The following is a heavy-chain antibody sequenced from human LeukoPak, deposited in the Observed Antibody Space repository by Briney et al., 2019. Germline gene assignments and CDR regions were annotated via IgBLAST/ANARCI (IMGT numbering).Heavy chain of an antibody. Sequence: ASVKVSCKVSGYTLTELSMHWVRQAPGKGLEWMGGFYSEGGETVYAQKFQGRVTMTEDTSTDTAYMELSSLRSEDTAVYYCATSFHRGYFDYWGQGTLVTVSS. V-gene: IGHV1-24*01. CDR2: FYSEGGET. D-gene: IGHD3-10*01. J-gene: IGHJ4*02. CDR3: ATSFHRGYFDY. CDR1: GYTLTELS.